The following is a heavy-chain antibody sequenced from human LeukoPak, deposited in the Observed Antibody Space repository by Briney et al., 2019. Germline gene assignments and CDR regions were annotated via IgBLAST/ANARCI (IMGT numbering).Heavy chain of an antibody. CDR3: ARQVLTTTVTTSQFDY. J-gene: IGHJ4*02. D-gene: IGHD4-17*01. Sequence: GECLKISCKGSGYSFTSYWIGWVRPMPGKGLEWMGIIYPGDSDTRYSPSFQGQVTISADKSISTAYLQWSSLKASDTAMYYCARQVLTTTVTTSQFDYWGQGTLVTVSS. CDR2: IYPGDSDT. V-gene: IGHV5-51*01. CDR1: GYSFTSYW.